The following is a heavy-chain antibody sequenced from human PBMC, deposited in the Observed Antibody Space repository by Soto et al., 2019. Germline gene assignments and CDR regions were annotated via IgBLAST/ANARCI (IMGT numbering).Heavy chain of an antibody. CDR2: MYQSGST. CDR3: ARVWGGAFDI. Sequence: FSSSDSGSQKMSYYSHWRSQPPRKGLEWIAYMYQSGSTNYNPSLKSRVTISVDTSKNQFSLKLSSMTAADTSVYYCARVWGGAFDIWGQGTLVTVSS. V-gene: IGHV4-59*01. CDR1: GSQKMSYY. D-gene: IGHD3-10*01. J-gene: IGHJ3*02.